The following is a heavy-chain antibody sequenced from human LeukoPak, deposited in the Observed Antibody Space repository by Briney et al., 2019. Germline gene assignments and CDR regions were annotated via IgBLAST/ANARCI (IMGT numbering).Heavy chain of an antibody. CDR2: IQNDGSNK. Sequence: PGGSLRLSCAASGFTFSSYAMHWVRQAPGKGLEWVAFIQNDGSNKYYADSVKGRFTISRDNSKNTLFLQMNSLRAEDTAVYYCAKDWTGHFPGAFDIWGQGTMVTVSS. D-gene: IGHD3/OR15-3a*01. J-gene: IGHJ3*02. CDR3: AKDWTGHFPGAFDI. V-gene: IGHV3-30*02. CDR1: GFTFSSYA.